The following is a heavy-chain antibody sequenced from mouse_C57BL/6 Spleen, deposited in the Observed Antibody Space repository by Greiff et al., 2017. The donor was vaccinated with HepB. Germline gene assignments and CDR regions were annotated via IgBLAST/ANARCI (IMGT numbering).Heavy chain of an antibody. CDR3: ARPIYYSNLFAD. V-gene: IGHV1-54*01. CDR2: INHGSGGT. D-gene: IGHD2-5*01. J-gene: IGHJ3*01. Sequence: QVQLQQSGAELVRPGTSVKVSCKASGYAFTNYLIEWVRQRPGQGLEWIGVINHGSGGTNYHEKFKGKATLTADKSSSTAYMQLSSLTSEDSAVYFGARPIYYSNLFADWGQGTLVTVSA. CDR1: GYAFTNYL.